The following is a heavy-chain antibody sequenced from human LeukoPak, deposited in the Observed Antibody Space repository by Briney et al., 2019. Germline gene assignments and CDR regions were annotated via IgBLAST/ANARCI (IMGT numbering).Heavy chain of an antibody. J-gene: IGHJ4*02. Sequence: GGSLRLSCATSGFPFSDFSMTWVRQAPGKGLEWISTTNSGGTTTYYAESVKVRFTISRDNFKTALYLQMSSLRVEDTAIYYCAKQSYARSLGEGGPGTLVTVSS. CDR2: TNSGGTTT. CDR1: GFPFSDFS. CDR3: AKQSYARSLGE. D-gene: IGHD3-10*02. V-gene: IGHV3-23*01.